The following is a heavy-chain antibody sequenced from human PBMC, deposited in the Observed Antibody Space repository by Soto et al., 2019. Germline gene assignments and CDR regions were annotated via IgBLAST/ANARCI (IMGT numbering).Heavy chain of an antibody. V-gene: IGHV4-30-2*01. CDR3: ARVPGP. CDR2: IYHSGST. CDR1: GGSISRGGYS. J-gene: IGHJ5*02. Sequence: QLQLQESGSGLVKPSQTLSLTCAVSGGSISRGGYSWSWIRQPPGKGLAWIGYIYHSGSTYYNPSRKRRVTISVDRSKNQFSRKLSSVTAANTAVYYFARVPGPWAQGTPVTVYS. D-gene: IGHD7-27*01.